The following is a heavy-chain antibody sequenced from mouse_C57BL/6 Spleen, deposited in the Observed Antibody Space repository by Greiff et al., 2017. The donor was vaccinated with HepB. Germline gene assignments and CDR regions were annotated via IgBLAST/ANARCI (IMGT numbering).Heavy chain of an antibody. CDR1: CHTLTEYT. Sequence: GPLKPSGAELGKTRGSVELSCKASCHTLTEYTLKLGKQRSGKGLEWVGGVFPGRGSIKDNEKFKDKATLTADKSSSTVYMELSRLTSEDSAVYFCARHEDPYGKAWFAYWGQGTLVTVSA. CDR2: VFPGRGSI. J-gene: IGHJ3*01. D-gene: IGHD2-1*01. CDR3: ARHEDPYGKAWFAY. V-gene: IGHV1-62-2*01.